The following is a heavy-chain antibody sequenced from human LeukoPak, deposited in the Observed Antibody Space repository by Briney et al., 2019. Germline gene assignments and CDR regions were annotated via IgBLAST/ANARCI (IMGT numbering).Heavy chain of an antibody. CDR3: ARGVSGEAGAAWGGAIDAFDI. Sequence: SETLSLTCAVYGGSFSGYYWSWIRQPPGKGLEWIGEINHSGSTNYNPSLKSRVTISVDTSKNQFSLKLSSVTAADTAVYYCARGVSGEAGAAWGGAIDAFDIWGQGTMVTVSS. V-gene: IGHV4-34*01. CDR2: INHSGST. D-gene: IGHD6-13*01. J-gene: IGHJ3*02. CDR1: GGSFSGYY.